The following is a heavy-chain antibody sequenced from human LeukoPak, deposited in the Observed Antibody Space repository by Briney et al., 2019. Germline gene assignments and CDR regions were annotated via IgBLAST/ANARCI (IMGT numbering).Heavy chain of an antibody. J-gene: IGHJ4*02. D-gene: IGHD3-22*01. CDR3: ARRSYYDSTGYPFDY. CDR1: GFTFSKYA. Sequence: GGSLRLSCAASGFTFSKYAMSWVRQAPGKGLEWVSTISGSGGSTYYADSVKGRFTISRDKSKNTLYLQMNSLRAEDTAFYYCARRSYYDSTGYPFDYWGQGALVTVSS. V-gene: IGHV3-23*01. CDR2: ISGSGGST.